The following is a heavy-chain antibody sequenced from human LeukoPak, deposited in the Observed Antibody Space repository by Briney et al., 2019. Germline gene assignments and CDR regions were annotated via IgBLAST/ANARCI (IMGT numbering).Heavy chain of an antibody. J-gene: IGHJ4*02. CDR2: IYYGEST. CDR3: VRHYVLHIVGPSW. V-gene: IGHV4-39*01. D-gene: IGHD2-21*01. CDR1: GASISSSNFY. Sequence: SETLSLTCTVSGASISSSNFYWDWIRQPPGKGLEWIGNIYYGESTSYNPSHKSRVTISVDTSENQFSLKLNSVTAADTAMYFCVRHYVLHIVGPSWWGQGILVTVSS.